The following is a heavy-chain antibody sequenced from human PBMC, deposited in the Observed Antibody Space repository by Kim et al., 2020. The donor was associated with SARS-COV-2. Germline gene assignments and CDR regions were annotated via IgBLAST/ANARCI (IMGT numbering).Heavy chain of an antibody. V-gene: IGHV6-1*01. D-gene: IGHD6-6*01. Sequence: SQTLSLTCAISGDSVSSNSAAWNWIRQSPSRGLEWLGRTYYRSKWYNDYAVSVKSRITINPDTSKNQFSLQLNSVTPEDTAVYYCALFSTDIAARRGGMDVWGQGTTVTVSS. CDR1: GDSVSSNSAA. CDR3: ALFSTDIAARRGGMDV. CDR2: TYYRSKWYN. J-gene: IGHJ6*02.